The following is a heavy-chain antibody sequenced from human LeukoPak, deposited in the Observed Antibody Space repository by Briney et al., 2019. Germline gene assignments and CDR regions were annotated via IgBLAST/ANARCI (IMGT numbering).Heavy chain of an antibody. CDR3: ARVRRDIVVVPAAIRGDWFDP. V-gene: IGHV1-18*01. D-gene: IGHD2-2*02. CDR2: ISAYNGNT. J-gene: IGHJ5*02. Sequence: ASVKVSCKASGYTFTSYGISWVRQAPGQGLEWMGWISAYNGNTNYAQKLQGRVTMTTDTSTSTAYMELRSLRSDDTAVYYCARVRRDIVVVPAAIRGDWFDPWGQGTLVTVSS. CDR1: GYTFTSYG.